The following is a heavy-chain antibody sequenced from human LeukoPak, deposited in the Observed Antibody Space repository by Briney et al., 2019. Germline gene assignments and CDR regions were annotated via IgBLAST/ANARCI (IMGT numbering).Heavy chain of an antibody. CDR2: IKHDGSEK. CDR1: GFTFSRYW. J-gene: IGHJ4*02. CDR3: ARYSFLGWGYYNYYFDY. V-gene: IGHV3-7*01. Sequence: PGGPLRLSCVASGFTFSRYWMSWLRQAPGKGLEWVANIKHDGSEKYYVYSMKGRFTIYRDNAKNSLYLQMSSLRAEDTAVYYCARYSFLGWGYYNYYFDYWGQGSLVAVSS. D-gene: IGHD1-20*01.